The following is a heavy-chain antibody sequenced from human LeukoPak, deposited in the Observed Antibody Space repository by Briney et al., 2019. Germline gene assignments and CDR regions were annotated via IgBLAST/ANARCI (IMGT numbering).Heavy chain of an antibody. CDR1: GYAFTNYD. Sequence: ASVKVSCKASGYAFTNYDINWVRQATGQGLEWMGIINPSGGSTSYAQKFQGRVTMTRDTSTSTVYMELSSLRSEDTAVYYCARGMAEWELPYTHFDYWGQGTLVTVSS. CDR2: INPSGGST. CDR3: ARGMAEWELPYTHFDY. D-gene: IGHD1-26*01. V-gene: IGHV1-46*01. J-gene: IGHJ4*02.